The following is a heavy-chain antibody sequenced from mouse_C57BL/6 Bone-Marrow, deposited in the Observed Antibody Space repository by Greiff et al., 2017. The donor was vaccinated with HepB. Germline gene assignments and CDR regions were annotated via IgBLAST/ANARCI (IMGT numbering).Heavy chain of an antibody. CDR2: IDPSDSYT. Sequence: QVQLKQPGAELVRPGTSVKLSCKASGYTFTSYWMHWVKQRPGQGLEWIGVIDPSDSYTNYNQKFKGKATLTVDTSSSTAYMQLSSLTSEDSAVYYCALMRGYFDVWGTGTTVTVSS. V-gene: IGHV1-59*01. CDR1: GYTFTSYW. J-gene: IGHJ1*03. D-gene: IGHD2-3*01. CDR3: ALMRGYFDV.